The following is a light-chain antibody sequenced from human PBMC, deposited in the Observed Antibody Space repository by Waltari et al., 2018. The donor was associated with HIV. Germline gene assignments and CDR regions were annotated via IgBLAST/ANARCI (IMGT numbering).Light chain of an antibody. CDR2: RNY. J-gene: IGLJ2*01. CDR3: AAWDDSLKGLV. V-gene: IGLV1-47*01. Sequence: QSVLTQPPSTSGTHGQRVTIFCSGRSSNLAKNHVYLYQHFQGTAPKLRSYRNYQRPSGFPARFSGSKSGTSASLASSGLRSEDEATYYCAAWDDSLKGLVFGGGTKLTV. CDR1: SSNLAKNH.